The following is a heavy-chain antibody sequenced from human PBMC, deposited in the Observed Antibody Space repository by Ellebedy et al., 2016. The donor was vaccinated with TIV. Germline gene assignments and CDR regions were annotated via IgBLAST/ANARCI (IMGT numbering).Heavy chain of an antibody. V-gene: IGHV3-7*01. CDR2: IKEDGTEK. Sequence: GGSLRLSCTASGFTFSSFWMGWVRQTPGKGLEWVANIKEDGTEKYYLDSGRGRFTISRDNAKNSLYLQMNNLRAEDTAVYHCTRDASGWSVFWGQGTLVTVSS. J-gene: IGHJ1*01. CDR3: TRDASGWSVF. D-gene: IGHD6-19*01. CDR1: GFTFSSFW.